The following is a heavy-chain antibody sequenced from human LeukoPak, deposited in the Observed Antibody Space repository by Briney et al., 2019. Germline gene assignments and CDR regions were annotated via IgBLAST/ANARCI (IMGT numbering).Heavy chain of an antibody. D-gene: IGHD5-12*01. CDR3: TTDYPYEGFDR. Sequence: PGGSLRLSCAASGFTFSNAWMSWVRQAPGKGLEWVGRIKSKTENGTLEYAARVEGRFTISRDDSKTTLFLQMNSLTAEDTAVYYYTTDYPYEGFDRWGQGTLVTVSS. J-gene: IGHJ5*02. V-gene: IGHV3-15*01. CDR2: IKSKTENGTL. CDR1: GFTFSNAW.